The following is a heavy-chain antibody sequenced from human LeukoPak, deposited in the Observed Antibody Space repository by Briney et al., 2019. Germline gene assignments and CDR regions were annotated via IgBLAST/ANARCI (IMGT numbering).Heavy chain of an antibody. V-gene: IGHV1-2*02. CDR2: INPNSGGT. J-gene: IGHJ4*02. CDR1: GYTFTGYY. D-gene: IGHD4-23*01. Sequence: GASVKVSCKASGYTFTGYYMHWVRQAPGQGLEWMGWINPNSGGTNYAQKFQGRVTMTRDTSISTAYTELSRLRSDDTAVYYCARPKYGGNSLRIDYWGQGTLVTVSS. CDR3: ARPKYGGNSLRIDY.